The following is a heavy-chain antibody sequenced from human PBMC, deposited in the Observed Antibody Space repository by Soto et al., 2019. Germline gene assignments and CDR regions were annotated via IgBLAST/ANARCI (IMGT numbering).Heavy chain of an antibody. D-gene: IGHD1-7*01. Sequence: QVQLQESGPGLVKPSETLSLTCSVSGASITDYSRNWIRQSAGKGLEWIGRIYATGKNQVNPSLQSRVTMSLDTSKNQFSLKLTSVTAADTAVYYCARESGENWSYEAYWGQGTLVTVSS. CDR3: ARESGENWSYEAY. CDR2: IYATGKN. J-gene: IGHJ4*02. V-gene: IGHV4-4*07. CDR1: GASITDYS.